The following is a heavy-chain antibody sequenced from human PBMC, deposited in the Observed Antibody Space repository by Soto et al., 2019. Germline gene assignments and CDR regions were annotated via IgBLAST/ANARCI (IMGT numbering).Heavy chain of an antibody. CDR1: GYAFTTYG. CDR3: ARGRHGDY. J-gene: IGHJ4*02. V-gene: IGHV1-18*01. Sequence: QVHLVQSGAEVKKPGASVKVSCKGSGYAFTTYGITWVRQAPGQGLEWMGWISAHNGNTNYAQKLQGRVTLTRDTSTSTAYMELSSLISADTAVYYCARGRHGDYWGQGALVTVSS. CDR2: ISAHNGNT.